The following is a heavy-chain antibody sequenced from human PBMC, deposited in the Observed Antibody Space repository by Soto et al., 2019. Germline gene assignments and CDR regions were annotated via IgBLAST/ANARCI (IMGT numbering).Heavy chain of an antibody. CDR1: GGSISSSSYY. V-gene: IGHV4-39*01. CDR2: IYYSGST. CDR3: ARHPRTITFGGVIVHPLDY. D-gene: IGHD3-16*02. J-gene: IGHJ4*02. Sequence: QLQLQESGPGLVKPSETLSLTCTVSGGSISSSSYYWGWIRQPPGKVLEWIGSIYYSGSTYYNPSLKSRVTISVDTSKTQFSLKLSSVTAADTAVYYCARHPRTITFGGVIVHPLDYWGQGTLVTVSS.